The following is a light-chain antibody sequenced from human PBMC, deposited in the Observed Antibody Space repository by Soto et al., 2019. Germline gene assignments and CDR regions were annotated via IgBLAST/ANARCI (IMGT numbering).Light chain of an antibody. CDR1: QSVRSSH. CDR3: QQCYNWPQWT. V-gene: IGKV3-11*01. J-gene: IGKJ1*01. Sequence: EIVLTQSPGTLSLSPGERATLSCRASQSVRSSHLAWYQQKPGQAPRLLIYDASNRATGIPARFSGSGSGTDFTLTISSLEPEDFAVYYCQQCYNWPQWTFGQGTKVDIK. CDR2: DAS.